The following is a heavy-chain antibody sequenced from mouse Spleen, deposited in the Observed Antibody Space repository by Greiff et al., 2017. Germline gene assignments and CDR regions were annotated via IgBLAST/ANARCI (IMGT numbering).Heavy chain of an antibody. D-gene: IGHD2-4*01. V-gene: IGHV3-6*01. CDR3: AREGHYDDFAY. CDR1: GYSITSGYY. CDR2: ISYDGSN. J-gene: IGHJ3*01. Sequence: EVQLQQSGPGLVKPSQSLSLTCSVPGYSITSGYYWNWIRQFPGNKLEWMGYISYDGSNNYNPSLKNRISITRDTSKNQFFLKLNSVTTEDTATYYCAREGHYDDFAYWGQGTLVTVSA.